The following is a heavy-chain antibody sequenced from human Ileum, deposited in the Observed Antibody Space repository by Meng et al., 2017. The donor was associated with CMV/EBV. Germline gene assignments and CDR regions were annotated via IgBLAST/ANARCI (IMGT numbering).Heavy chain of an antibody. J-gene: IGHJ4*02. D-gene: IGHD3-10*01. V-gene: IGHV4-59*01. CDR3: ARTGRFGSYYFDY. CDR1: GGSISSYY. CDR2: VYSTGST. Sequence: VQLQESDPGLGKPSEPLSRTCSGSGGSISSYYWSWIRQAPGKGLEWIGYVYSTGSTNYSPSLRSRVTISVDTSRNQFSLRLSSVTAADTAVYYCARTGRFGSYYFDYWGQGTLVTVSS.